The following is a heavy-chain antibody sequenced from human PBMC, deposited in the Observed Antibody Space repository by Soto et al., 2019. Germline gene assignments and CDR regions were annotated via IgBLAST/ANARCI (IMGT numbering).Heavy chain of an antibody. CDR2: IYPGDSDT. Sequence: PGESPKISCKGSGYSFTSYWIGWVRQMPGKGLEWMGIIYPGDSDTRYSPSFHGQVTISADKSISTAYLQWSSLKASDTAMYYCARRAYLQGVRAFDIWGQGSMVTVSS. CDR3: ARRAYLQGVRAFDI. J-gene: IGHJ3*02. D-gene: IGHD1-1*01. CDR1: GYSFTSYW. V-gene: IGHV5-51*01.